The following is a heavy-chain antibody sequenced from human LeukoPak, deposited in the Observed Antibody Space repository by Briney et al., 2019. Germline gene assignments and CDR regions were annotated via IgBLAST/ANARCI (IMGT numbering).Heavy chain of an antibody. V-gene: IGHV4-30-4*01. CDR2: TYYSGST. CDR1: GVSISSGDYY. Sequence: SQTLSLTCTVSGVSISSGDYYWSWIRQPPGKGLEWIGYTYYSGSTYYNPSLKSRVTISVDTSKNQFSLKLSSVTAADTAMYYCARPYYYDSRIDPWGQGTRVTVSS. CDR3: ARPYYYDSRIDP. D-gene: IGHD3-22*01. J-gene: IGHJ5*02.